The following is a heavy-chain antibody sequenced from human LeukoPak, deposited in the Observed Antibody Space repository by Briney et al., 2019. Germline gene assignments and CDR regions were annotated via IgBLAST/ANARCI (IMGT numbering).Heavy chain of an antibody. V-gene: IGHV1-2*02. Sequence: GASVKVSFTASGYSFTVSYMHWVRPAPGQGLEWMGWINHGSVATKYEKKFQGRVTITPSAAITTGTLGLSRLTSGDSTTYYCSRDLEGLERYFDQWGQGTLVTVSS. CDR2: INHGSVAT. CDR1: GYSFTVSY. J-gene: IGHJ4*02. CDR3: SRDLEGLERYFDQ. D-gene: IGHD1-1*01.